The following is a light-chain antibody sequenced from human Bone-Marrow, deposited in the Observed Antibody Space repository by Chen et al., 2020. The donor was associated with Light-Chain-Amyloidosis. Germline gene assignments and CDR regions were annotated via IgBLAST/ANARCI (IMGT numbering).Light chain of an antibody. CDR1: QSVSSY. V-gene: IGKV3-11*01. CDR2: DAS. CDR3: QQRSNWPLYT. Sequence: EIVLTQSPATLSLSPGERATLSCRASQSVSSYLAWYQQKPGQAPRLLIYDASNRATGIPARFSGSGSGTDFTLTNSSLEPEDFAVYSCQQRSNWPLYTFGQGTKLEIK. J-gene: IGKJ2*01.